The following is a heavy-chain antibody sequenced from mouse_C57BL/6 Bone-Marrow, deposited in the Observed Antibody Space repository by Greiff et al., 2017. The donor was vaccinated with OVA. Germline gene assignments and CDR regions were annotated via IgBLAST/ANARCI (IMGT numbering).Heavy chain of an antibody. CDR2: IYPSNSES. V-gene: IGHV1-61*01. Sequence: VQLQQPGAELVRPGSSVKLSCTASGYTFTSYWMDWVKQRPGQGLEWVGNIYPSNSESHYNQKFKDKATLTVDKSSSTAYMQLSSLTSEDSAVYYCAITTVRNFDYWGQGTTLTVSS. CDR3: AITTVRNFDY. J-gene: IGHJ2*01. CDR1: GYTFTSYW. D-gene: IGHD1-1*01.